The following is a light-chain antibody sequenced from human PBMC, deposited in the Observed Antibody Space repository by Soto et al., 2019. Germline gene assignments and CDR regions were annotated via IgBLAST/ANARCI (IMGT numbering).Light chain of an antibody. Sequence: QSAPTQPPSASGSLGQSVTISCTGTSNDVGGYNYVSWFQQHPGKAPKLMIYEVNKRPSGVPDRFSGSKSGNTASLTIFGLQADDEADYYCSSSGDTYTVVFGGGTKLTVL. CDR3: SSSGDTYTVV. J-gene: IGLJ3*02. CDR2: EVN. V-gene: IGLV2-8*01. CDR1: SNDVGGYNY.